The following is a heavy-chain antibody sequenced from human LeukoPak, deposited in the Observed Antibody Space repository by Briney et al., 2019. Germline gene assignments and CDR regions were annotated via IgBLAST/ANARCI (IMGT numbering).Heavy chain of an antibody. V-gene: IGHV3-33*01. Sequence: PGGSLRLSCAASGFTFSSYGMHWVRQAPGKGLEWVAVIWYDGSNTYYADSVKGRFTISRDNSKNTLYLQMNSLRAEDTAIYYCATLLQGDAMDVWGKGTTVTVSS. D-gene: IGHD4-11*01. CDR3: ATLLQGDAMDV. CDR2: IWYDGSNT. J-gene: IGHJ6*04. CDR1: GFTFSSYG.